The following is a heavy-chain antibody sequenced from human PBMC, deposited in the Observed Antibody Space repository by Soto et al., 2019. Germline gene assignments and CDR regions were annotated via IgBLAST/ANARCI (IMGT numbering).Heavy chain of an antibody. D-gene: IGHD3-3*01. CDR2: IIPIFGTA. CDR3: ARVRALRFLGRPNWFDP. CDR1: GGTFSSYA. Sequence: VSCKASGGTFSSYAISWVRQAPGQGVEWMGGIIPIFGTANYAQKFQGRVTITADKSTSTAYMELSSLRSEDTAVYYCARVRALRFLGRPNWFDPWGRGTLVTVSS. V-gene: IGHV1-69*06. J-gene: IGHJ5*02.